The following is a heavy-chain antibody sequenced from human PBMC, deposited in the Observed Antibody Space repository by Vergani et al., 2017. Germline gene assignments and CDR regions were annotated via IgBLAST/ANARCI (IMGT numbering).Heavy chain of an antibody. CDR1: GGTLSSYA. J-gene: IGHJ3*02. D-gene: IGHD3-10*01. CDR3: AREERMYYYGSGSYYFAFDI. CDR2: IIPIFGTA. V-gene: IGHV1-69*01. Sequence: QVQLVQSGAEVKKPGSSVKVSCKASGGTLSSYAISWVRQAPGQGLEWMGGIIPIFGTANYAQKFQGRVTIAADESTSTAYMELSSLRSENTAVYYYAREERMYYYGSGSYYFAFDIWGQGTMVTVSS.